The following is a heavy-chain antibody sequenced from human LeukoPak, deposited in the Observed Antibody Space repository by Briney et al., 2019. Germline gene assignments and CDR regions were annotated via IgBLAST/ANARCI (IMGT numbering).Heavy chain of an antibody. CDR3: AREGIAAAGDAEYFQH. Sequence: ASVKVSCKASGYAFTSYYMHWVRQAPGQGLEWMGIINPSGGSTSYAQKFQGRVTMTRDMSTSTVYMELSSLRSEDTAVYYCAREGIAAAGDAEYFQHWGQGTLVTVSS. J-gene: IGHJ1*01. CDR1: GYAFTSYY. V-gene: IGHV1-46*01. CDR2: INPSGGST. D-gene: IGHD6-13*01.